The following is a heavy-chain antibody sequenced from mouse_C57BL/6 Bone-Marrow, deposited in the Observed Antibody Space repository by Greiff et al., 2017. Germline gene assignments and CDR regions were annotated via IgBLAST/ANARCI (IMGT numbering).Heavy chain of an antibody. CDR1: GFTFTDYY. D-gene: IGHD1-1*01. Sequence: EVKLVESGGGLVQPGGSLSLSCAASGFTFTDYYMSWVRQPPGKALEWLGFIRNKANGYTTEYSASVKGRFTISRDNSQSILYLQMNALRAEDSATYYCARLELLRYYYAMDYWGQGTSVTVSS. CDR2: IRNKANGYTT. CDR3: ARLELLRYYYAMDY. V-gene: IGHV7-3*01. J-gene: IGHJ4*01.